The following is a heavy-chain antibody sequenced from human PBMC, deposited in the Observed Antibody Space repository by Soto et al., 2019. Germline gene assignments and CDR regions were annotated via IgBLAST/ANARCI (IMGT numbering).Heavy chain of an antibody. CDR1: GFTFSSYS. V-gene: IGHV3-21*01. D-gene: IGHD6-13*01. J-gene: IGHJ4*02. CDR2: ISSSSSYI. Sequence: PGGSLRLSCAASGFTFSSYSMNWVRQAPGKGLEWVSSISSSSSYIYYADSVKGRFTISRDNAKNSLYLQMNSLRAEDTAVYYCATTSYSSSWYGDFDYWGQGTLVTVSS. CDR3: ATTSYSSSWYGDFDY.